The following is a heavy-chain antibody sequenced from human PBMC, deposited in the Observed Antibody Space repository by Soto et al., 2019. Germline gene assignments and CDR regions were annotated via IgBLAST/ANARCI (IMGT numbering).Heavy chain of an antibody. V-gene: IGHV3-48*02. Sequence: EVQLVESGGGLVQPGGSLRLSCAASGFTFSSYGMNWVRQAPGKGLEWVSYISSSSTTIYYADSVKGRFTIFRDNAKNSLYLQLNSLRDEDTAVYYCARSPYYYDRRNSYGYWGQGTLVTVSS. J-gene: IGHJ4*02. CDR2: ISSSSTTI. D-gene: IGHD3-22*01. CDR1: GFTFSSYG. CDR3: ARSPYYYDRRNSYGY.